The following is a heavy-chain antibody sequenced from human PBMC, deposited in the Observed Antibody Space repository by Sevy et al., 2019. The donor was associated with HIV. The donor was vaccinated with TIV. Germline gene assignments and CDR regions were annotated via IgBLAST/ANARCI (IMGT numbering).Heavy chain of an antibody. Sequence: GESLKISCKGSGYSFTSYWISWVRQMPGKGLEWMGRIDPSDSYTNYSPSFQGHVTISADKSISTAYLQWGSLKASDTAMYYCARLRSYYYDSSGYYYYMDVWGKGTTVTVSS. V-gene: IGHV5-10-1*01. CDR1: GYSFTSYW. D-gene: IGHD3-22*01. CDR2: IDPSDSYT. CDR3: ARLRSYYYDSSGYYYYMDV. J-gene: IGHJ6*03.